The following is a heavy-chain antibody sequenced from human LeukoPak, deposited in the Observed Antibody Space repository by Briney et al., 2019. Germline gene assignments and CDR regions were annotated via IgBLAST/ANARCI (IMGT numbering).Heavy chain of an antibody. CDR2: IYYSGST. D-gene: IGHD5-24*01. CDR1: GGSFSGYY. CDR3: ARRWLQSNQPDY. V-gene: IGHV4-34*01. J-gene: IGHJ4*02. Sequence: SETLSLTCAVYGGSFSGYYWSWIRQPPGKGLEWIGSIYYSGSTYYNPSLKSRVTISVDTSKNQFSLKLSSVTAADTAVYYCARRWLQSNQPDYWGQGTLVTVSS.